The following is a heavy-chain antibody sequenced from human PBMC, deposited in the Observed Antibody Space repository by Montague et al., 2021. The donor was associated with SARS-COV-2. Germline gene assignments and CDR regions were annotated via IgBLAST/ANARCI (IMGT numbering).Heavy chain of an antibody. D-gene: IGHD3-10*01. J-gene: IGHJ4*02. CDR1: GYSINSNYY. CDR3: ARAPYYGPGKPYQFDY. V-gene: IGHV4-38-2*02. Sequence: SETLSLTCTVSGYSINSNYYWGWIRQPPGKGLEWIRCSYHSGTTHYHPSLKSRVTISLDTSNNHFSLKVTSVTAADTAVYYCARAPYYGPGKPYQFDYWGRGTLVTVSS. CDR2: SYHSGTT.